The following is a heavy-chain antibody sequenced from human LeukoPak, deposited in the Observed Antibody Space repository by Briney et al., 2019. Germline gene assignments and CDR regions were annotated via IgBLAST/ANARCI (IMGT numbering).Heavy chain of an antibody. CDR1: GFTVSSKY. CDR2: FYRDGHT. CDR3: AKGDDYHFWSS. V-gene: IGHV3-53*01. D-gene: IGHD4-11*01. Sequence: GGSLRISCAASGFTVSSKYMSWVRQAPGKGLEWLSVFYRDGHTYYADSVKGRFTISRDNSKNTVYLQMNTLRVEDTAIYYCAKGDDYHFWSSWGQGTLVTVSS. J-gene: IGHJ5*02.